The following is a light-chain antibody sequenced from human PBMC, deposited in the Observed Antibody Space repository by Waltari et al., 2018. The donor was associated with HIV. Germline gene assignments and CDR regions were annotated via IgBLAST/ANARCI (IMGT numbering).Light chain of an antibody. V-gene: IGLV1-44*01. CDR3: ASWDDRLSGQGV. CDR2: NNN. CDR1: IYNIGKNT. Sequence: QPMLPQPPSASGSPGQRVTITCSGTIYNIGKNTVNCYQPFPGTAPQLLIYNNNQRPSGVPDRFSGSKSGSSASLAIRGLQSEDEADYYCASWDDRLSGQGVFGGGTRLTVL. J-gene: IGLJ3*02.